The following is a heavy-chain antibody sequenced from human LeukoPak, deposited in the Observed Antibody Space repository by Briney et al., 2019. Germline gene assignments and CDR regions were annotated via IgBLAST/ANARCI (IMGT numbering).Heavy chain of an antibody. J-gene: IGHJ6*02. D-gene: IGHD3-10*01. V-gene: IGHV3-21*01. CDR1: GFTFSSYS. CDR2: ISSSSYI. CDR3: ARDSPMVRGESYYGMDV. Sequence: GGSLRLSCAASGFTFSSYSMNWVRQAPGKGLEWVSSISSSSYIYYADSVKGRFTISRDNAKNSLYLQMNSLRAEDTAVYYCARDSPMVRGESYYGMDVWGQGTTVTVSS.